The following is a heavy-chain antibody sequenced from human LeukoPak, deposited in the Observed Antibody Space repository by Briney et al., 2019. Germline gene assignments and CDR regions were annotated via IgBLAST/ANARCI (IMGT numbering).Heavy chain of an antibody. D-gene: IGHD2-2*03. CDR2: ISYDGSNK. J-gene: IGHJ4*02. Sequence: PGRSLRLSCAASGFTFSSYAKHWVRQAPGKGLEWVAVISYDGSNKYYADSVKGRFTISRDNSKNTVYLQMNSLRAEDTAVYYCAKGPGNWIANFDYWGQGTLVTVSP. CDR3: AKGPGNWIANFDY. V-gene: IGHV3-30-3*01. CDR1: GFTFSSYA.